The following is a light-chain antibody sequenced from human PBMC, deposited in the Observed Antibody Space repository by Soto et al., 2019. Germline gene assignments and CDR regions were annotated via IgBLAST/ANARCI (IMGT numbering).Light chain of an antibody. CDR1: SRDVGGYNY. CDR3: CSYAGSYTWV. Sequence: QSALTKPRSVSGSPGQSVTISCTGTSRDVGGYNYVSWYRQHPGKAPKLMIYDVSKRPSGVPDRFSGSKSGNTASLTISGLQAEDEADYYCCSYAGSYTWVFVTGTQLTVL. V-gene: IGLV2-11*01. J-gene: IGLJ1*01. CDR2: DVS.